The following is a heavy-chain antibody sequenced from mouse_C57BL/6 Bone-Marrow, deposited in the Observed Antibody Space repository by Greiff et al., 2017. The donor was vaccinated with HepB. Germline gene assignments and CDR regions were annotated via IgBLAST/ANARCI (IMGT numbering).Heavy chain of an antibody. CDR1: GYTFTSYW. J-gene: IGHJ1*03. CDR3: AREGGWLLRYVDV. Sequence: QVQLQQPGAELVMPGASVKLSCKASGYTFTSYWMHWVKQRPGQGLEWIGEIDPSDSYTNYNQKFKGKSTLTVDKSSSTAYMQLSSLTSEDSAVYYGAREGGWLLRYVDVWGTGTTVTVSS. D-gene: IGHD2-3*01. V-gene: IGHV1-69*01. CDR2: IDPSDSYT.